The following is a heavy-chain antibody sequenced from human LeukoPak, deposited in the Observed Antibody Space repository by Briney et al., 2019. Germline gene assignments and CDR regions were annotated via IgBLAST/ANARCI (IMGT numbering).Heavy chain of an antibody. CDR3: ASWGTYYYDSSGYGD. CDR2: ISSSSSYI. V-gene: IGHV3-21*01. Sequence: GGSLRLSCAASGFTFSSYSMNWVRQAPGKGLEWVSSISSSSSYIYYADLVKGRFTISRGNAKNSLYLQMNSLRAEDTAVYYCASWGTYYYDSSGYGDWGQGTLVTVSS. D-gene: IGHD3-22*01. CDR1: GFTFSSYS. J-gene: IGHJ4*02.